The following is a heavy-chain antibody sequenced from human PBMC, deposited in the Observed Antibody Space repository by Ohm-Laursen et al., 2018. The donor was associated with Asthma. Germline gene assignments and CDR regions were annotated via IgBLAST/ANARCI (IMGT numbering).Heavy chain of an antibody. CDR1: GFTFDDYA. CDR2: ISWNSGSI. CDR3: AKDTDAFDI. V-gene: IGHV3-9*01. Sequence: SLRLSCAASGFTFDDYAMHWVRQAPGKGLEWVSGISWNSGSIGYADSVKGRLTISRDNAKNSLYLQMNSLRAEDTALYYCAKDTDAFDIWGQGTMVTVSS. J-gene: IGHJ3*02.